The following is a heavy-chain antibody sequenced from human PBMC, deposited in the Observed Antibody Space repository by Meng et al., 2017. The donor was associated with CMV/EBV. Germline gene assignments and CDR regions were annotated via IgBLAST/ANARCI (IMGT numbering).Heavy chain of an antibody. CDR3: ARVELNTAMSGYGIDV. CDR2: IIPIFGTA. J-gene: IGHJ6*02. Sequence: SVKVSCKASVCTFSSYAISWVRQAPGPGREWMGGIIPIFGTANYAQQFQGRVTITTDESTSTAYMELSSLRSEATAVYYCARVELNTAMSGYGIDVWGQGTTVTVSS. CDR1: VCTFSSYA. V-gene: IGHV1-69*05. D-gene: IGHD5-18*01.